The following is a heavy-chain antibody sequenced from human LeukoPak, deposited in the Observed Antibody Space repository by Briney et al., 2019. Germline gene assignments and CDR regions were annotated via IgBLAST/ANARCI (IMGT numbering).Heavy chain of an antibody. D-gene: IGHD3-10*01. Sequence: ASVKVSCKAYGYTFISNYLNWVRQAPGQGLEWVGIINPSGGSPSYAQKFQGRVTITADKSTSTAYMELSSLRSEDTAVYYCARGYPRITMVRGHYYYYMDVWGKGTTVTVSS. CDR3: ARGYPRITMVRGHYYYYMDV. CDR1: GYTFISNY. V-gene: IGHV1-46*01. CDR2: INPSGGSP. J-gene: IGHJ6*03.